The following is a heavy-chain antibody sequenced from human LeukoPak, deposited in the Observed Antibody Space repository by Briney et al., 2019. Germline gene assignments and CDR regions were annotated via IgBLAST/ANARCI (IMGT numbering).Heavy chain of an antibody. Sequence: PGGSLRLSCAASGFTFDDYAMHWVRQAPGKGLEWVSGISWNGGTIGYADSVKGRFTVSGDNTKNSVYLQMNSLRAEDTAFYYCARVMVRALISYYFAMDVWGPGTTVTVSS. CDR2: ISWNGGTI. J-gene: IGHJ6*02. CDR3: ARVMVRALISYYFAMDV. D-gene: IGHD3-10*01. V-gene: IGHV3-9*01. CDR1: GFTFDDYA.